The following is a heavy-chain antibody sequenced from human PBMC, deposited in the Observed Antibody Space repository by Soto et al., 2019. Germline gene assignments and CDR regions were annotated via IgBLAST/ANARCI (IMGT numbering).Heavy chain of an antibody. CDR3: ARVPLSSSLYGDYGYYYYGMDV. Sequence: QVQLVQSGAEVKKPGSSVKVSCKASGGTFSSYAISWVRQAPGQGLEWMGGIIPIFGTANYAQKFQGRVTITADESTSTAYMELSSLRSEDTAVYYCARVPLSSSLYGDYGYYYYGMDVWGQGTTVTVSS. V-gene: IGHV1-69*01. J-gene: IGHJ6*02. CDR2: IIPIFGTA. D-gene: IGHD4-17*01. CDR1: GGTFSSYA.